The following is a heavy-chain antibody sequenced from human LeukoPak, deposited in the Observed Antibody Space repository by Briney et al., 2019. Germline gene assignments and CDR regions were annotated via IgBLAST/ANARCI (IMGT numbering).Heavy chain of an antibody. Sequence: GGSLRLSCADTGFSRRTYVLTGGRHTAGKRLEWVLTIRGSGGSTYYAGSVKGRFTISRDNSKNTLYLEMNSLRVDDTATYFCMRSDYGGLVDPWGQGTLVTVSS. V-gene: IGHV3-23*01. CDR3: MRSDYGGLVDP. J-gene: IGHJ5*02. CDR1: GFSRRTYV. CDR2: IRGSGGST. D-gene: IGHD4-17*01.